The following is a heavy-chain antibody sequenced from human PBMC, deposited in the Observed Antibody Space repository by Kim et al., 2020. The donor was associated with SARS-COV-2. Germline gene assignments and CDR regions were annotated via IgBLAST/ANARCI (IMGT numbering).Heavy chain of an antibody. D-gene: IGHD3-10*01. J-gene: IGHJ4*02. Sequence: SVKVSCKASGGTFSSYAISWVRQAPGQGLEWMGGIIPIFGTANYAQKFQGRVTITADESTSTAYMELSSLRSEDTAVYYCAIQKGFGEPITPSPFDYWGQGTLVTVSS. CDR1: GGTFSSYA. V-gene: IGHV1-69*13. CDR3: AIQKGFGEPITPSPFDY. CDR2: IIPIFGTA.